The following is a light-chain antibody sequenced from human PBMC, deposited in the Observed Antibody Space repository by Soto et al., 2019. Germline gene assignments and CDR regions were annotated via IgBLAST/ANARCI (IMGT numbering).Light chain of an antibody. CDR3: LQHKSYPRK. J-gene: IGKJ1*01. V-gene: IGKV1-17*03. CDR2: SAN. CDR1: QDISNF. Sequence: DIQMTQSPSDMSASVGDRVTITCRASQDISNFLVWFQQRPGKVPKRLMYSANRLESGVPSRFSGSGSGTEFTITISRMQNEDFATYYCLQHKSYPRKFGQVTKG.